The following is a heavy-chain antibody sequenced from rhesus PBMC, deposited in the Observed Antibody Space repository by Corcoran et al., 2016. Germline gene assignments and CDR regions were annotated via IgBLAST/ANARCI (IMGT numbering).Heavy chain of an antibody. V-gene: IGHV4-160*01. D-gene: IGHD2-39*02. CDR3: ARGGIVVVVSATWDYFDY. CDR2: NFGRGGPT. J-gene: IGHJ4*01. CDR1: GGSISSNY. Sequence: QVQLQESGPGLVKPSETLSLTCAVSGGSISSNYWSWLRQPPGKGLEWFGRNFGRGGPTHYHPSLQSRVTISTDASKNQFSLMLSSVTAADTAVYYCARGGIVVVVSATWDYFDYWGQGVLVTVSS.